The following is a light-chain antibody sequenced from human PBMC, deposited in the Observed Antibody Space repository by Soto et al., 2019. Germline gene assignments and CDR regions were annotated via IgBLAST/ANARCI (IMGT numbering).Light chain of an antibody. Sequence: DIQMTQSPSIMSASVGDRVTITCRASHNINRWLAWYQQKPGKAPKLLIYDASTLQSGVPSRFSGSGSGTDFTLTISSLQAEDVAVYYCQQYYSTPWTFGQGTKVDIK. CDR1: HNINRW. CDR3: QQYYSTPWT. J-gene: IGKJ1*01. V-gene: IGKV1-5*01. CDR2: DAS.